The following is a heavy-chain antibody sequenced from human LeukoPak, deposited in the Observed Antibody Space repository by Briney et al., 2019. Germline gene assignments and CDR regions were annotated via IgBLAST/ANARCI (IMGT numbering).Heavy chain of an antibody. J-gene: IGHJ4*02. CDR3: ARDRYSSSWPFEY. D-gene: IGHD6-13*01. Sequence: GASVTVSCTASGYTFTNYAMNWVRQAPGQGLEWMGWINTKTGNPTYVQGFTGRFAFSLDTSVSTAYLQISSLKPEDTAVCYCARDRYSSSWPFEYWGQGTLVTVSS. CDR2: INTKTGNP. CDR1: GYTFTNYA. V-gene: IGHV7-4-1*02.